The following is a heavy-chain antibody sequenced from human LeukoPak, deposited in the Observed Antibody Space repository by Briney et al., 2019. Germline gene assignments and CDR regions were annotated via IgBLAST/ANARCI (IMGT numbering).Heavy chain of an antibody. CDR1: GFTFSDYY. Sequence: PGGSLRLSCAASGFTFSDYYMSWIRQAPGKGLEWVSYISSSGSTTYYADSVKGRFTISRDNAKNSVYLQMNRLRAEDTAVYYCARDLTMLGIAAAVDYWGQGTPVTVSS. J-gene: IGHJ4*02. CDR3: ARDLTMLGIAAAVDY. D-gene: IGHD6-13*01. CDR2: ISSSGSTT. V-gene: IGHV3-11*01.